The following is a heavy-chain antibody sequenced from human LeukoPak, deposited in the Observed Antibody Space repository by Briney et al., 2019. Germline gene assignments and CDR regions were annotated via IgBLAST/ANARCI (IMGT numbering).Heavy chain of an antibody. CDR2: IYYSGST. D-gene: IGHD1-14*01. V-gene: IGHV4-39*07. Sequence: SETLSLTCTVSGDSISSSSSYWGWIRQPPGEGLEWIGSIYYSGSTYYNTSLKSRVTISVDTSKNQFSLKLSSVTAADTAVYYRAGTYKYYYYYYMDVWGKGTTVTISS. CDR3: AGTYKYYYYYYMDV. J-gene: IGHJ6*03. CDR1: GDSISSSSSY.